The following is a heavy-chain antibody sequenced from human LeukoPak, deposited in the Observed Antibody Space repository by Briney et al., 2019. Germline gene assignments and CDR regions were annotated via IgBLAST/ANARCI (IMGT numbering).Heavy chain of an antibody. J-gene: IGHJ6*02. V-gene: IGHV5-51*01. CDR3: ARKGYCNSTSCYVSSSYYYYGLDV. CDR2: IYPGDSHT. D-gene: IGHD2-2*01. Sequence: GESLKISCKGSGYRFTSYWIGWVRQMPGKGLEWMENIYPGDSHTRYSPSFQGQVTISADKSTSTAYLQWSSLKASDTAMYYCARKGYCNSTSCYVSSSYYYYGLDVWGQGTTVTVSS. CDR1: GYRFTSYW.